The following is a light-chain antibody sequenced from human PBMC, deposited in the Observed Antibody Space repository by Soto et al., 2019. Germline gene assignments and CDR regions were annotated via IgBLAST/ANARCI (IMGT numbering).Light chain of an antibody. J-gene: IGKJ3*01. CDR2: AAS. V-gene: IGKV3-15*01. Sequence: EVVMTQSPATLSVSPGERVPLSCGASQSVSGILAWSQKNPGQAPRPLISAASTRATGIPVKFSGSGSETDFTLTISSLQSEDFAVYYCQQYSNWPYTFGPVTKVDIK. CDR1: QSVSGI. CDR3: QQYSNWPYT.